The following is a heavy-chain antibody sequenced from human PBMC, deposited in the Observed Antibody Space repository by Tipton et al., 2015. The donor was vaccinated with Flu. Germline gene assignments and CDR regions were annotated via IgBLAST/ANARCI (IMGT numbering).Heavy chain of an antibody. Sequence: TLSLTCNVSGGSISGHYWSWIRQPAGKGLEWIGRISPGGSTNYNASLEGRVAMSLDTSKSQVSLRLSSATAADTATYFCARDLRGYSGYTGGDAFDIWGQGTMVTVSS. V-gene: IGHV4-4*07. CDR3: ARDLRGYSGYTGGDAFDI. CDR2: ISPGGST. J-gene: IGHJ3*02. D-gene: IGHD5-12*01. CDR1: GGSISGHY.